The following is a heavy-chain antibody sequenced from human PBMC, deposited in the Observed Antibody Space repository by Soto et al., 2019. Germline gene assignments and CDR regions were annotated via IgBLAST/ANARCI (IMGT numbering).Heavy chain of an antibody. D-gene: IGHD1-7*01. J-gene: IGHJ4*02. Sequence: SETLSLTCAVYGGSFSGYYWSWIRQPPGKGLEWIGEINHSGSTNYNPSLKSRVTISVDTSKNQFSLKLSSVTAADTAVYYCARRGITGTGYWGQGTLVTVSS. CDR1: GGSFSGYY. CDR3: ARRGITGTGY. CDR2: INHSGST. V-gene: IGHV4-34*01.